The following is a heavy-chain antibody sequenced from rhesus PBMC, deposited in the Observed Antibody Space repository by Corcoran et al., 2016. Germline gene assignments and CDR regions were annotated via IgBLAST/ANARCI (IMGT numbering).Heavy chain of an antibody. CDR3: TKRNWNYMGFDV. V-gene: IGHV3-20*01. CDR2: KRNKDNSNTT. CDR1: GFTFSNYF. D-gene: IGHD1-26*01. Sequence: EVQLVESGGGLVQPGGSLRLSCAASGFTFSNYFMPWVLQAPGKGLEWVGIKRNKDNSNTTEYAAAVKGRFTISRDDSKNTLYLQMSSLKTEDTAVYYCTKRNWNYMGFDVWGPGVLVTVSS. J-gene: IGHJ5-1*01.